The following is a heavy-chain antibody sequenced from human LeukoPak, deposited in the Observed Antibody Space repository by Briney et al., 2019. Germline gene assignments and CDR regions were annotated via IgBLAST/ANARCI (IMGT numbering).Heavy chain of an antibody. Sequence: PGGSLRLSCAASGFTFSSYNTNWVRQAPGKGLEWVSYISSSSSTIYYADSVKGRFTISRDNAKNSLYLQMNSLRDEDTAVYYCAREYSGSSGSVSDYWGQGTLVTVSS. V-gene: IGHV3-48*02. D-gene: IGHD6-6*01. CDR2: ISSSSSTI. J-gene: IGHJ4*02. CDR3: AREYSGSSGSVSDY. CDR1: GFTFSSYN.